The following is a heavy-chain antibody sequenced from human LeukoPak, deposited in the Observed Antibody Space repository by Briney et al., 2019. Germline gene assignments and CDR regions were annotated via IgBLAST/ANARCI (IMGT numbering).Heavy chain of an antibody. D-gene: IGHD3-10*02. CDR2: IRYDGSSK. CDR1: GLTFNHYG. J-gene: IGHJ6*04. CDR3: AELGITMIGGV. V-gene: IGHV3-30*02. Sequence: GGSLRLSCGASGLTFNHYGMQWVRQAPGKGLEWVTFIRYDGSSKFYADSVKGRFTISRDNAKNSLYLQMNSLRAEDTAVYYCAELGITMIGGVWGKGTTVTISS.